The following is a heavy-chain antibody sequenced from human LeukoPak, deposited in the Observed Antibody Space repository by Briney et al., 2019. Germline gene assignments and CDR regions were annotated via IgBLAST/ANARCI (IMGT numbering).Heavy chain of an antibody. J-gene: IGHJ5*02. Sequence: GASVKVSCKASGYTFTGYYMHWVRQAPGQGLEWMGWINPNSGGTNYAQKFQGRVTMTRDTSISTAYMELSRLRSDDTAVYYCARPLWVGELPPLQAWGQGTLVTVSS. CDR1: GYTFTGYY. CDR3: ARPLWVGELPPLQA. CDR2: INPNSGGT. D-gene: IGHD3-10*01. V-gene: IGHV1-2*02.